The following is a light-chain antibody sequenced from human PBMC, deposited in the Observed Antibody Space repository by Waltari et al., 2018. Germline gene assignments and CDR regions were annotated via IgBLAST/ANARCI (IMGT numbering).Light chain of an antibody. Sequence: QLVLTQSPSASASLGASVKLTCTLSSGHSTNIIAWLQQQPEKGPRYLMNVNSDGSHNKGVGIPDRFSGSSSGAERYLTISSLQSEYEADYYCQTGGHGTGVFGGGTRLTVL. CDR2: VNSDGSH. CDR1: SGHSTNI. V-gene: IGLV4-69*01. CDR3: QTGGHGTGV. J-gene: IGLJ2*01.